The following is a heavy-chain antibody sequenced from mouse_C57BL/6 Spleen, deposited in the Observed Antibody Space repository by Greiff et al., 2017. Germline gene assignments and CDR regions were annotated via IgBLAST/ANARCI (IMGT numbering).Heavy chain of an antibody. V-gene: IGHV1-64*01. CDR3: ARYGLRRDYYAMDY. D-gene: IGHD2-2*01. CDR2: IHPNSGST. CDR1: GYTFTSYW. J-gene: IGHJ4*01. Sequence: VQLQQPGAELVKPGASVKLSCKASGYTFTSYWMHWVKQRPGQGLEWIGMIHPNSGSTNYNEKFKSKATLTVDKSSSTAYMQLSSLTSEDAAVYYCARYGLRRDYYAMDYWGQGTSVTVSS.